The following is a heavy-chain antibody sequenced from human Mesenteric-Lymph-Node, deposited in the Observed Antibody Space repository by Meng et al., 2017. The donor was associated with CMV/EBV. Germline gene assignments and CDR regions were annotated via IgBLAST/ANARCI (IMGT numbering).Heavy chain of an antibody. CDR2: IKHDGSET. J-gene: IGHJ6*02. D-gene: IGHD1-26*01. CDR3: ARDQGGSYVYYYYYGMDV. Sequence: GGSLRLSCAASGFTLSSYWMNWVRQAPGKGLEWVANIKHDGSETYYVDSVKGRFTISRDNAKNSLYLQMNSLRAEDTALYYCARDQGGSYVYYYYYGMDVWGQGTTVTVSS. V-gene: IGHV3-7*03. CDR1: GFTLSSYW.